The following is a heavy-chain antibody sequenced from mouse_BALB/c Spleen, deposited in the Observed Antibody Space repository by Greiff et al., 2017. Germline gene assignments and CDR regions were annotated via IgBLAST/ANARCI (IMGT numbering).Heavy chain of an antibody. V-gene: IGHV1-69*02. CDR2: IYPSDSYT. CDR3: TRSYGNYVGYAMDY. Sequence: QVQLQQPGAELVRPGASVKLSCKASGYTFTSYWINWVKQRPGQGLEWIGNIYPSDSYTNYNQKFKDKATLTVDKSSSTAYMQLSSPTSEDSAVYYCTRSYGNYVGYAMDYWGQGTSVTVSS. J-gene: IGHJ4*01. CDR1: GYTFTSYW. D-gene: IGHD2-10*02.